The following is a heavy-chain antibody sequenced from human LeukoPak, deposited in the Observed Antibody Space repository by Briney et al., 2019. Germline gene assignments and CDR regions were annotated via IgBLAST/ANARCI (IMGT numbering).Heavy chain of an antibody. Sequence: GRSLSLSCAASGFTFSSYGMLWVRQAPGKGLEGVAVIWYGGSNKYYADPVKSRFTISSDNYKNTLYLQMNILRAEDTAVYYCARDTHSSSWYKLDYYYGMDVWGQGTTVTVSS. CDR3: ARDTHSSSWYKLDYYYGMDV. J-gene: IGHJ6*02. D-gene: IGHD6-13*01. CDR1: GFTFSSYG. CDR2: IWYGGSNK. V-gene: IGHV3-33*01.